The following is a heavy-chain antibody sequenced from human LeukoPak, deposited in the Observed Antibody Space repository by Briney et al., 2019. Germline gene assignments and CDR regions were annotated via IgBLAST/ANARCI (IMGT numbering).Heavy chain of an antibody. V-gene: IGHV3-30*04. J-gene: IGHJ5*02. CDR1: GFTFSSYA. CDR2: ISYDGSNK. D-gene: IGHD5-18*01. Sequence: GGSLRLSCAASGFTFSSYAMHWVRQAPGKGLEWVAVISYDGSNKYYADSVKGRFTISRDNSKNTLYLQMNSLRAEDTAVYYCAREMRWIQLWHTYNWFDPWGQGTLVTVSS. CDR3: AREMRWIQLWHTYNWFDP.